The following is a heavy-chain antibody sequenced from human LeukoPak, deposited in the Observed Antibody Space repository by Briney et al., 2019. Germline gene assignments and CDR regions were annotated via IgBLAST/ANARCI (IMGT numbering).Heavy chain of an antibody. V-gene: IGHV4-59*01. J-gene: IGHJ4*02. D-gene: IGHD6-25*01. CDR2: IYYSGSA. Sequence: GSLRLSCAASGFTFSNAWMSWVRQAPGKGLEWIGYIYYSGSANHNPSLKSRVTISRDTSKNQFSLKLTSVTTADTAVYYCARAGGVKTAALDLDYWGQGTLVTVSS. CDR3: ARAGGVKTAALDLDY. CDR1: GFTFSNAW.